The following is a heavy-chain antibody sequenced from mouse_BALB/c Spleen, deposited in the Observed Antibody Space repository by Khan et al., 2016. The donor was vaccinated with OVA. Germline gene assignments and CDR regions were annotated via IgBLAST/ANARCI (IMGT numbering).Heavy chain of an antibody. V-gene: IGHV3-2*02. D-gene: IGHD1-1*01. CDR2: ISYSGGT. J-gene: IGHJ2*01. CDR1: GYSITSCYA. Sequence: EVQLQESGPGLVKPSQSLSLTCTVTGYSITSCYAWNWIRQFPGNKLEWMGYISYSGGTSYTPSLKSRISITRDNSKNQFFLQLNSVTTEDIATYYCARGNYYGYYFDYGGQGTPLTVSS. CDR3: ARGNYYGYYFDY.